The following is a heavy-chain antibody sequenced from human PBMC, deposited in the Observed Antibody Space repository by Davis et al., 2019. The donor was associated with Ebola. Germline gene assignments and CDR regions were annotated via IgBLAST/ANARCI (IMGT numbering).Heavy chain of an antibody. CDR2: ISYDGSNK. CDR3: ARDIYYGSGSLDY. J-gene: IGHJ4*02. CDR1: GFTFSSYG. V-gene: IGHV3-30*19. D-gene: IGHD3-10*01. Sequence: PGGSLRPSCAASGFTFSSYGMHWVRQAPGKGLEWVAVISYDGSNKYYADSVKGRFTISRDNSKNTLYLQMNSLRAEDTAVYYCARDIYYGSGSLDYWGQGTLVTVSS.